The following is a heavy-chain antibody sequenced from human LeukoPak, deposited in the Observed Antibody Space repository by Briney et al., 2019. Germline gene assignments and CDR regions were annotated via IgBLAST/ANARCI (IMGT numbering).Heavy chain of an antibody. D-gene: IGHD2-15*01. Sequence: PSETLSLTSAVYGGSFSVYYWSLIHQPPRKGLERSVEINHSGSTNYNPSLKSRVTISVDTYKKQFSLKLRTVTAADTSVYYCATLNGGSCKWFDPWGQGTLVTVS. CDR1: GGSFSVYY. CDR2: INHSGST. J-gene: IGHJ5*02. V-gene: IGHV4-34*01. CDR3: ATLNGGSCKWFDP.